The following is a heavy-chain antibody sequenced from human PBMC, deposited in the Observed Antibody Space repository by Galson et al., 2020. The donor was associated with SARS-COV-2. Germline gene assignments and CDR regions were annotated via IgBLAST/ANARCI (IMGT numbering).Heavy chain of an antibody. CDR1: GFTISSYE. Sequence: AGTLRLSCAASGFTISSYEMNWVRQAPGKGLEWVSYISSSGSTIYYADSVKGRFTISRDNAKNSLYLQMNSLRAVDTAVYYCAGTERSGWYDSWSLFYGMDVWGQGTTVTVSS. V-gene: IGHV3-48*03. J-gene: IGHJ6*02. CDR2: ISSSGSTI. D-gene: IGHD6-19*01. CDR3: AGTERSGWYDSWSLFYGMDV.